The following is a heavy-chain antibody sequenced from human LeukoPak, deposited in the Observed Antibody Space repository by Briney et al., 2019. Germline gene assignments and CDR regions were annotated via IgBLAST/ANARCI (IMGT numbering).Heavy chain of an antibody. D-gene: IGHD2-2*01. V-gene: IGHV1-46*01. CDR1: GYTFSSYY. CDR2: INPSGGSP. Sequence: ASVNVSCKASGYTFSSYYIHWVRQAAEQGLEGMGIINPSGGSPSYAQKFQGRVTLTRDTSTSTVYMDLSSLRSEDTAVYYCARRGYCISTSCSLDYWGQGTLVTVSS. CDR3: ARRGYCISTSCSLDY. J-gene: IGHJ4*02.